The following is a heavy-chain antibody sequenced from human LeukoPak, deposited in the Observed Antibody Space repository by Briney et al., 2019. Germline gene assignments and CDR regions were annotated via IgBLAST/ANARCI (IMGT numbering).Heavy chain of an antibody. CDR1: GYTFTSYD. D-gene: IGHD3-22*01. J-gene: IGHJ5*02. CDR3: ARGKEYYYDSSGSNWFDP. CDR2: MNPNSGNT. Sequence: GASVKVSCKASGYTFTSYDINWVRQATGQGLEWMGWMNPNSGNTGYAQKFQGRVTMTRNTSISTAYMELSSLRSEDTAVYYCARGKEYYYDSSGSNWFDPWGQGTLVTVPS. V-gene: IGHV1-8*01.